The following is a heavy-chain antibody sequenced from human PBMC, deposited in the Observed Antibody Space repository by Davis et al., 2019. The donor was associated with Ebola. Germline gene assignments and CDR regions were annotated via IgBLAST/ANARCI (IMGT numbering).Heavy chain of an antibody. CDR3: ARGLLWFGELVYNWFDP. V-gene: IGHV4-39*01. CDR2: IYYSGST. CDR1: GGSISSSSYY. J-gene: IGHJ5*02. D-gene: IGHD3-10*01. Sequence: MPSETLSLTCTVSGGSISSSSYYWGWIRQPPGKGLEWIGSIYYSGSTYYNPSLKSRVTISVDTSKNQFSLKLSSVTAADTAVYYCARGLLWFGELVYNWFDPWGQGTLVTVSS.